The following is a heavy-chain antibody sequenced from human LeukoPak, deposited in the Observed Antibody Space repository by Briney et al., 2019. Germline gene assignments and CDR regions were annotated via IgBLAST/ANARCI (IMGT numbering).Heavy chain of an antibody. CDR3: STAGGNITGTYNWFDP. D-gene: IGHD1-7*01. CDR2: INHSGST. Sequence: PSETLSLTCAVYGGSFSGYYWSWIRQPPGKGLEWIGEINHSGSTNYNPSLKSRVTISVDTSKNQFSLKLSSVTAADTAVYYCSTAGGNITGTYNWFDPWGQGTLVTVSS. V-gene: IGHV4-34*01. J-gene: IGHJ5*02. CDR1: GGSFSGYY.